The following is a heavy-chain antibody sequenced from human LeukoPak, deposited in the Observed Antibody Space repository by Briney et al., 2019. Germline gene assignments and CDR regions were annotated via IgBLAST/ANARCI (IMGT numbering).Heavy chain of an antibody. CDR2: IYYSGST. D-gene: IGHD3-3*01. Sequence: SETLSLTCTVSGGSISSYYWSWIRQPPGKGLEWIGYIYYSGSTNYNPSLKNRVTISVDTSKNQFSLKLSSVTAADTAVYYCARSLRFLGPGGDAFDIWGQGTMVTVSS. CDR1: GGSISSYY. J-gene: IGHJ3*02. CDR3: ARSLRFLGPGGDAFDI. V-gene: IGHV4-59*01.